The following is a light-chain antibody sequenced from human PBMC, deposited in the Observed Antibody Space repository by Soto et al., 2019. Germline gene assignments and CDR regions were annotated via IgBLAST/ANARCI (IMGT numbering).Light chain of an antibody. J-gene: IGKJ2*01. Sequence: EIVLTKSPANLALSPGERATLSWRASRRVLSYEAWLEPEPGQSPRLLIYDSSNRASGIPARFSGSGSGTDFTHTISRLEPEDFAVYYCQQRSNWPYTFGQGTKVDIK. CDR3: QQRSNWPYT. V-gene: IGKV3-11*01. CDR2: DSS. CDR1: RRVLSY.